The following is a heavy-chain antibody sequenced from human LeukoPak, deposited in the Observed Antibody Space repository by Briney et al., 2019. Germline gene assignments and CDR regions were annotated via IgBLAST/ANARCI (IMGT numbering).Heavy chain of an antibody. V-gene: IGHV3-21*01. CDR2: ISSTSSYI. Sequence: GGSLRLSCAASGFTFSSYGMHWVRQAPGKGLEGVSSISSTSSYIYYADSVKRRFTISRDTPKNSLYLQMNTLRAEDTAVYYCARASRYDSSGYYPYYFDYWGQGTLVTVSS. CDR3: ARASRYDSSGYYPYYFDY. J-gene: IGHJ4*02. D-gene: IGHD3-22*01. CDR1: GFTFSSYG.